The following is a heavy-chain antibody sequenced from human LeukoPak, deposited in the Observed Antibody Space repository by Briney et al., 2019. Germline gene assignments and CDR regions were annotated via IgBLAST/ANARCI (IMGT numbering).Heavy chain of an antibody. J-gene: IGHJ4*02. CDR3: ARVPEGITGIPRFFDY. CDR1: GYTFTSYG. D-gene: IGHD1-20*01. Sequence: ASVKVSCKASGYTFTSYGISWVRQAPGQGLEWMGWISAYNGNTNYAQKLQGRVTMTTDTSTSTAYMELRSLRSDDTAVYYCARVPEGITGIPRFFDYWGQGTLVTVSS. V-gene: IGHV1-18*01. CDR2: ISAYNGNT.